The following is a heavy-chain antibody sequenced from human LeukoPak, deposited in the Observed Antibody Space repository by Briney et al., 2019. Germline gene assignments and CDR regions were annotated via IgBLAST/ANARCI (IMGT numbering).Heavy chain of an antibody. CDR1: GFTFSSYA. Sequence: PGGSLRLSCAASGFTFSSYAMSWVRQAPGQGLEWVSAISGSGGSTYYADSVKDRFTISRDNSKNTLYLQMNSLRAGDTAVYYCAKPDLITMILHYWGQGTLVTVSS. J-gene: IGHJ4*02. CDR2: ISGSGGST. D-gene: IGHD3-22*01. V-gene: IGHV3-23*01. CDR3: AKPDLITMILHY.